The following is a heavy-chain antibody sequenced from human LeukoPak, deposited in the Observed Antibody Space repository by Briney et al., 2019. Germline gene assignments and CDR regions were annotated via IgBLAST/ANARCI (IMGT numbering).Heavy chain of an antibody. D-gene: IGHD3-9*01. V-gene: IGHV5-51*01. J-gene: IGHJ6*02. CDR2: IYPGDSDT. Sequence: GESLKISCKGSGYSFTSYWIGWVRQMPGKGLEWMGIIYPGDSDTRYSPSFQGQVTISADKSISTAYLQWSSLKASDTAMYYCARHPPYYDILTGYRHLGHYGMDVWGQGTTVTVSS. CDR1: GYSFTSYW. CDR3: ARHPPYYDILTGYRHLGHYGMDV.